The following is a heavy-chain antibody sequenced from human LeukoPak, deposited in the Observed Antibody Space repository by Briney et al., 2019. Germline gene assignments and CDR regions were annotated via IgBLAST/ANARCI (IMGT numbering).Heavy chain of an antibody. Sequence: SETLSLTCTVSGGSISSSSYYWGWIRQPPGKGLEWIGSIYYSGSTYYNPSLKSRVTISVDTSKNQFSLKLSSVTAADTAVYYCASFYSPTYSSGWYGNAFDIWGQGTMVTVSS. D-gene: IGHD6-19*01. CDR1: GGSISSSSYY. J-gene: IGHJ3*02. V-gene: IGHV4-39*01. CDR2: IYYSGST. CDR3: ASFYSPTYSSGWYGNAFDI.